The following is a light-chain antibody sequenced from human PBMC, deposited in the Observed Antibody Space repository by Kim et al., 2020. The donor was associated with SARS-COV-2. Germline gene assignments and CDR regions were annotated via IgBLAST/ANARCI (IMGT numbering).Light chain of an antibody. CDR3: QQYGSSPT. CDR2: GAS. J-gene: IGKJ4*01. Sequence: CLSPGERATLSCRASQSVSSSYLAWYQQKPGQAPRLLIYGASSRATGIPDRFSGSGSGTDFTLTISRLETEDFAVYYCQQYGSSPTFGGGTKVEIK. V-gene: IGKV3-20*01. CDR1: QSVSSSY.